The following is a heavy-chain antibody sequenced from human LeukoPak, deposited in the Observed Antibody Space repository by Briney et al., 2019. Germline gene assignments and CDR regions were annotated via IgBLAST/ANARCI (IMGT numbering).Heavy chain of an antibody. CDR2: IYSGGTT. CDR3: ARGGSESYYLAY. Sequence: GGSLRLSCAVSGFTVSSNYISWVRQAPGKGLEWVSVIYSGGTTYYADSVKGRFTISRDNSKNTLYLQMNSLRAEDTAVYYCARGGSESYYLAYWGQGTLVTVSS. CDR1: GFTVSSNY. V-gene: IGHV3-66*01. J-gene: IGHJ4*02. D-gene: IGHD3-10*01.